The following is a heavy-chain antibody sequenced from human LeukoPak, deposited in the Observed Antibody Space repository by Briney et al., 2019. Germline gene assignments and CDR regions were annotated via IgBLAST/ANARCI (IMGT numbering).Heavy chain of an antibody. Sequence: SETLSLTCAVSGGSISSGGYSWSWIRQPPGKGLEWIGYIYHSGSTYYNPSLKSRVTISVDTSKNQFSLKLSSVTAADTTVYYCVGVTISNWFDPWGQGTLVTVSS. D-gene: IGHD3-3*01. CDR2: IYHSGST. CDR3: VGVTISNWFDP. J-gene: IGHJ5*02. CDR1: GGSISSGGYS. V-gene: IGHV4-30-2*01.